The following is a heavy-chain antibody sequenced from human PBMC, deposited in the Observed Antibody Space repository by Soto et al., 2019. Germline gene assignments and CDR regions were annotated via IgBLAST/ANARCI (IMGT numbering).Heavy chain of an antibody. D-gene: IGHD6-19*01. V-gene: IGHV1-2*02. Sequence: AAVKVSCKASGYTFTGYYMHWVRQAPGQGLEWMGWINPNSGGTNYAQKFQGRVTMTRDTSISTAYMELSRLRSDDTAVYYCAREGIAVAGRSSYYGMDVWGQGTTVTVSS. CDR1: GYTFTGYY. J-gene: IGHJ6*02. CDR3: AREGIAVAGRSSYYGMDV. CDR2: INPNSGGT.